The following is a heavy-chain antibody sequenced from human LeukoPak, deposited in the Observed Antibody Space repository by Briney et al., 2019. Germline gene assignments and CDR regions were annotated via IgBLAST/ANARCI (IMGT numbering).Heavy chain of an antibody. Sequence: SETLSLTCTVSGGSISSYYWSWIRQPPGKGLEWIGYIYYSGSTNYNPSLKSRVTISVDTSKNQFSLKLSSVTAADTAVYYCARDNYSSSWYYFDYWGQGTLVTVSS. CDR2: IYYSGST. D-gene: IGHD6-13*01. CDR3: ARDNYSSSWYYFDY. CDR1: GGSISSYY. V-gene: IGHV4-59*01. J-gene: IGHJ4*02.